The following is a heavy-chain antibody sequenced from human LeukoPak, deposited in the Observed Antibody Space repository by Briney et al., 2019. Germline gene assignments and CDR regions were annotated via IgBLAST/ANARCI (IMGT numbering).Heavy chain of an antibody. D-gene: IGHD2-2*01. CDR3: ASSYCSSTSCYGAYYFDY. V-gene: IGHV5-51*01. Sequence: GESLKISCKGSGYSFTSYWIGWVRQMPGKGLEWMGIIYPGDSDTRYSPSFQGQVTISADKSISTAYLQWSSLKASDTAMYYCASSYCSSTSCYGAYYFDYWGRGTLVTVSS. CDR1: GYSFTSYW. J-gene: IGHJ4*02. CDR2: IYPGDSDT.